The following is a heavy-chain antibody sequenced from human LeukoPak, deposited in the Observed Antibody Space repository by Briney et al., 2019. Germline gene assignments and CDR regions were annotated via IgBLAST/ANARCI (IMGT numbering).Heavy chain of an antibody. V-gene: IGHV1-69*05. CDR1: GYTFTSYY. Sequence: SVKVSCKASGYTFTSYYMHWVRQAPGQGLEWMGGIIPIFGTANYAQKFQGRVTITTDESTSTAYMELSSLGSEDTAVYYCARGSLLRFYYYYMDVWGKGTTVTVSS. D-gene: IGHD2-15*01. J-gene: IGHJ6*03. CDR2: IIPIFGTA. CDR3: ARGSLLRFYYYYMDV.